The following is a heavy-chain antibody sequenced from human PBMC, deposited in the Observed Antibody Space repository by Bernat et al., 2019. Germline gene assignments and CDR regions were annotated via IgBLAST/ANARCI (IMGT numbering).Heavy chain of an antibody. CDR3: ARDPLNPHKKKIVVVPAAMPWGY. J-gene: IGHJ4*02. CDR2: ISAYNGNT. CDR1: GYTFTSYG. D-gene: IGHD2-2*01. V-gene: IGHV1-18*01. Sequence: QVQLVQSGAEVKKPGASVKVSCKASGYTFTSYGISWVRQAPGQGLEWMGWISAYNGNTNYAQKLQGRVTMTTDTSTSTAYMELRSLRSDDTAVYYCARDPLNPHKKKIVVVPAAMPWGYWGQGTLVTVSS.